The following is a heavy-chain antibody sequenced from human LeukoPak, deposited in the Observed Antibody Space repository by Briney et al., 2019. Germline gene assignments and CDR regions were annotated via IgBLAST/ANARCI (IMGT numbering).Heavy chain of an antibody. J-gene: IGHJ4*02. D-gene: IGHD3-10*01. CDR3: AKGPEGVFDY. V-gene: IGHV3-30*18. CDR1: GFTFSSYG. Sequence: PGRSPRLSCAASGFTFSSYGMHWVRQAPGKGLEWVAVISYDGSNKYYADSVKGRFTISRDNSKNTLYLQMNSLRAEDTAVYYCAKGPEGVFDYWGQGTLVTVSS. CDR2: ISYDGSNK.